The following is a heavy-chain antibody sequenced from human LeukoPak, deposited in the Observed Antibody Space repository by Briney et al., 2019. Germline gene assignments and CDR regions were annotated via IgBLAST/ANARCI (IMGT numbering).Heavy chain of an antibody. CDR1: GFSFSQYW. J-gene: IGHJ6*03. V-gene: IGHV3-7*01. CDR3: ARVEHSSSWYLTPVYYYYYMDV. D-gene: IGHD6-13*01. Sequence: GGSLRLSCAVSGFSFSQYWMSWVRQAPGKGLEWVANIKQDGSEKYYVDSVKGRFTISRDNAKNSLYLQMNSLRAEDTAVYYCARVEHSSSWYLTPVYYYYYMDVWGKGTTVTVSS. CDR2: IKQDGSEK.